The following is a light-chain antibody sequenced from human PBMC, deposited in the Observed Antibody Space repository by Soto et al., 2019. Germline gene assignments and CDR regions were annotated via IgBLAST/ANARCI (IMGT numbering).Light chain of an antibody. V-gene: IGLV2-14*01. CDR1: RSDIGDYNS. CDR3: SSYTGSSTF. J-gene: IGLJ1*01. CDR2: DVS. Sequence: QSVLTQPASVSGSPGQSITISCTGTRSDIGDYNSVSWYQQHPDKAPKLMIYDVSDRPSGVSTRFSGSKSGNTASLTISGLQTEDEADYYCSSYTGSSTFFGTGTKLTVL.